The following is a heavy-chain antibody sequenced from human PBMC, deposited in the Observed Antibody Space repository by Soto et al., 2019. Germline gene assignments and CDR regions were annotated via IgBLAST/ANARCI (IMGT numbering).Heavy chain of an antibody. Sequence: QVQLQESGPGLVKPSGILSLTCAVSSGSISSSNWWSWVRQPPGKGLEWIGEIYHSGSTNYNPSLKSRVTISVDKSKNQFSLKLSSVTAADTAVYYCARVPSETYYYYYMDVWGKGTTVTVSS. CDR2: IYHSGST. J-gene: IGHJ6*03. CDR3: ARVPSETYYYYYMDV. V-gene: IGHV4-4*02. CDR1: SGSISSSNW.